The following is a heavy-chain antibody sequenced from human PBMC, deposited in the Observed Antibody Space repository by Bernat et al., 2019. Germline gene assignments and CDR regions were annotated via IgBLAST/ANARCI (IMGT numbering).Heavy chain of an antibody. CDR3: ARGPGVGVWSGYDGFDV. D-gene: IGHD3-3*01. J-gene: IGHJ3*01. V-gene: IGHV3-48*03. Sequence: EVQLVESGGGLVQPGGSLRLSCAASGFTFSSYEMNWVRQAPGMGLEWVSYIGSSGSTIYYADSVQGRFTISRDNAQNSLYLEMNRLRAEDTAVYYCARGPGVGVWSGYDGFDVWGQGTMVTV. CDR2: IGSSGSTI. CDR1: GFTFSSYE.